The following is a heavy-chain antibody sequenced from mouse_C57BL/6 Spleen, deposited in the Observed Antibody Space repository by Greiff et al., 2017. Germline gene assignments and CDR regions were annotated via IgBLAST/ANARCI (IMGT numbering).Heavy chain of an antibody. J-gene: IGHJ3*01. CDR3: ARIYYGSAWFAY. CDR2: INPNNGGT. CDR1: GYTFTDYN. V-gene: IGHV1-22*01. Sequence: EVQLQQSGPELVKPGASVKMSCKASGYTFTDYNMHWVKQSHGKSLEWIGYINPNNGGTSYNQKFKGKATLTVNKSSSTAYMELRSLTSEDSAVYYCARIYYGSAWFAYWGQGTLVTVSA. D-gene: IGHD2-2*01.